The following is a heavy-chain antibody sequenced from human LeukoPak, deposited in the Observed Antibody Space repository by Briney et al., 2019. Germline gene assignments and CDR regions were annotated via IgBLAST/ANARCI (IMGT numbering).Heavy chain of an antibody. CDR1: GITLGNYG. Sequence: PGGSLRLSCAVSGITLGNYGMSWVRQPPGKGLEWVAGISDSGGSTNYADSVKGRFTISRDTPRNTLYLQMNSLRAEDTAVYFCAKRGVVIRVFLVGFHKEAYYFDSWGQGALVNVSS. J-gene: IGHJ4*02. V-gene: IGHV3-23*01. CDR3: AKRGVVIRVFLVGFHKEAYYFDS. CDR2: ISDSGGST. D-gene: IGHD3-10*01.